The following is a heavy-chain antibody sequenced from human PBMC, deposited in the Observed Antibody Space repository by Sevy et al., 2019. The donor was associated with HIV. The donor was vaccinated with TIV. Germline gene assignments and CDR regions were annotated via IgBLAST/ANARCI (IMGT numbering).Heavy chain of an antibody. J-gene: IGHJ3*02. CDR1: GFTFSSYG. Sequence: GGSLRLSCAASGFTFSSYGMHWVRQAPGKGLEWVAVISYDGSNKYYADSVKGRFTISRDNSKNTLYLQMNSLRAEDTAVYYCANSRPYCSGGSCYSDDAFDIWGQGTMVTVSS. V-gene: IGHV3-30*18. D-gene: IGHD2-15*01. CDR2: ISYDGSNK. CDR3: ANSRPYCSGGSCYSDDAFDI.